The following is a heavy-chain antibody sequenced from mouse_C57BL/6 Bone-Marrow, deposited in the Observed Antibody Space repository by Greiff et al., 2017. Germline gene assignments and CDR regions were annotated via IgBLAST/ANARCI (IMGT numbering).Heavy chain of an antibody. Sequence: QVQLQQPGAELVMPGASVKLSCKASGYTFTSYWMHWVKQRPGQGLEWIGEIDPSDSSTNYNQKFKGKSTLTVDKSSSTAYMQLSSLTSEDSAVYYCARGRLRRPFAYWGQGTLVTVSA. J-gene: IGHJ3*01. CDR3: ARGRLRRPFAY. V-gene: IGHV1-69*01. CDR1: GYTFTSYW. D-gene: IGHD2-4*01. CDR2: IDPSDSST.